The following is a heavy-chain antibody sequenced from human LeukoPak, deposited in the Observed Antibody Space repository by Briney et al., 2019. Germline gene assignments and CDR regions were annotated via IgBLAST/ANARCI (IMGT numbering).Heavy chain of an antibody. CDR2: ISYDGSNK. CDR3: ASSSGTDIDFDY. Sequence: PGRSLRLSCAASGFTFSSYAMHWVRQAPGKGLEWVAVISYDGSNKYYADSVKGRFTISRDNAKNSLYLQMNSLRAEDTAVYYCASSSGTDIDFDYWGQGTLVTVSS. V-gene: IGHV3-30-3*01. D-gene: IGHD3-10*01. J-gene: IGHJ4*02. CDR1: GFTFSSYA.